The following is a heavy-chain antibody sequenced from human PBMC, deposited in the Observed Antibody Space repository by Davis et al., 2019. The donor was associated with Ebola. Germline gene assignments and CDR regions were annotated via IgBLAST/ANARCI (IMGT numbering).Heavy chain of an antibody. Sequence: GESLKISCAASGFTFSGSAMHWVRQASGKGLEWVGRIRSKANSYATAYAASVKGRFTISRDDSKNTAYLQMNSLKTEDTAVYYCTRRPEQDYWGQGTLVTVSS. V-gene: IGHV3-73*01. CDR1: GFTFSGSA. CDR2: IRSKANSYAT. D-gene: IGHD1-14*01. CDR3: TRRPEQDY. J-gene: IGHJ4*02.